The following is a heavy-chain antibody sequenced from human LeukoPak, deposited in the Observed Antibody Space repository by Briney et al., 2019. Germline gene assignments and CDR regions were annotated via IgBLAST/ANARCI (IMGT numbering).Heavy chain of an antibody. J-gene: IGHJ4*02. CDR3: ARGRGGD. CDR2: ISSEGFT. CDR1: GFTVNSNY. Sequence: GGSLRLSCVVSGFTVNSNYMSWVRQAPGKGLEWVSLISSEGFTYYADSVKGRFTISRDNSKNTLYLQMNSLRAEDTAFYYCARGRGGDWGQGALVTVSS. V-gene: IGHV3-53*01. D-gene: IGHD2-15*01.